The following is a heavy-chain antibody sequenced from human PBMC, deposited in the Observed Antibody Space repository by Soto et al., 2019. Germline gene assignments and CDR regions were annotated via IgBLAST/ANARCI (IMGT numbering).Heavy chain of an antibody. D-gene: IGHD3-22*01. Sequence: ETLSLTCTVSSGSISSGSYYWDWIRQPPGKGLEWIGNIYYSGSTNYNPSLESRVTISVDTSKNQFSLKLSSVTAADTAVYYCARQTDSYYTFDAFDIWGQGTMV. CDR3: ARQTDSYYTFDAFDI. J-gene: IGHJ3*02. CDR1: SGSISSGSYY. CDR2: IYYSGST. V-gene: IGHV4-39*01.